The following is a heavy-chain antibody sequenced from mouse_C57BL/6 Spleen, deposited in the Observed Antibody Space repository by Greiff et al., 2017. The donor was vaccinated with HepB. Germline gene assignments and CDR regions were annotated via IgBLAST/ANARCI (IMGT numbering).Heavy chain of an antibody. CDR3: ADGGDDYDVGFAY. V-gene: IGHV1-20*01. CDR2: INPYNGDT. CDR1: GYSFTGYF. J-gene: IGHJ3*01. D-gene: IGHD2-4*01. Sequence: EVQLQQSGPELVKPGDSVKISCKASGYSFTGYFMNWVMQSHGKSLEWIGRINPYNGDTFYNQKFKGKATLTVDKSSSTAHMELRSLTSEDSAVYYCADGGDDYDVGFAYWGQGTLVTVSA.